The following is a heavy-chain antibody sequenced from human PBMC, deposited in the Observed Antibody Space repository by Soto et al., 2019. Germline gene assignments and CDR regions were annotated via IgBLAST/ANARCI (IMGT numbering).Heavy chain of an antibody. Sequence: GGSLRLSCAASGFTFSSYAMSWVRQAPGKGLEWVSAISGSGGSTYYADSVKGRFTISRDNSKNTLYLQMNSLRAEDTAVYYCAKGGQEYYYDSSGYYYVSWFDPWGQGTLVTVSS. CDR1: GFTFSSYA. D-gene: IGHD3-22*01. CDR3: AKGGQEYYYDSSGYYYVSWFDP. CDR2: ISGSGGST. V-gene: IGHV3-23*01. J-gene: IGHJ5*02.